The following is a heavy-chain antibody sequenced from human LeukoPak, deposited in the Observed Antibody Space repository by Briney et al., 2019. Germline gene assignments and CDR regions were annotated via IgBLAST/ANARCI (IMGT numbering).Heavy chain of an antibody. D-gene: IGHD2-15*01. Sequence: GSLRLSCSASGFTFSSYAMSWVRQAPGKGLEWIGEINHSGSTNYNPSLKSRVTISVDTSKNQFSLKLSSVTAADTAVYYCARPAKGYWGQGTLVTVSS. V-gene: IGHV4-34*01. J-gene: IGHJ4*02. CDR2: INHSGST. CDR1: GFTFSSYA. CDR3: ARPAKGY.